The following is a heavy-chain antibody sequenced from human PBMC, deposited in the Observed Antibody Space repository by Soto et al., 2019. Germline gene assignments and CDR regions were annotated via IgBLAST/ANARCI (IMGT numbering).Heavy chain of an antibody. CDR1: GFSFSTYG. CDR3: ARGNSYGSFWYFDL. V-gene: IGHV1-18*04. J-gene: IGHJ2*01. D-gene: IGHD5-18*01. Sequence: QLQLVQSGAEVKTPGASVRVSCKAAGFSFSTYGITWVRQAPGQGLEWMRWITASNGNTRYGQNLQGRLTMTTDTSINTAYMNLWRLSSDDTAMYYCARGNSYGSFWYFDLWGRGTLITVSS. CDR2: ITASNGNT.